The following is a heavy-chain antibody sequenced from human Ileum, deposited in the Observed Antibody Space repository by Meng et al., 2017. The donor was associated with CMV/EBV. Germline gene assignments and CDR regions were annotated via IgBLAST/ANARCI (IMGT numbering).Heavy chain of an antibody. Sequence: QMHLQEPGPGLVKPAETLSPTCTAAGDPLSGGSHSWAWFRQPPGKRLEWIGSMYFSGIADYNPSLKSRVTISLHATQKQFSLRLTSVTAADSAVYFCARDLTNKWFYYWGQGTLVTVSS. J-gene: IGHJ4*02. CDR1: GDPLSGGSHS. D-gene: IGHD1-26*01. CDR2: MYFSGIA. CDR3: ARDLTNKWFYY. V-gene: IGHV4-39*07.